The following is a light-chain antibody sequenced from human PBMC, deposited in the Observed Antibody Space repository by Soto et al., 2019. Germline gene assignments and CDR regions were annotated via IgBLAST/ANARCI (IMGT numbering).Light chain of an antibody. J-gene: IGLJ1*01. Sequence: ALTQASSGFGSPGQSLTIPLPRNNSVVWSYNLVSWYQQHPGKAPKLMIYEVSKRPSGVSNRFSGSKSGNTASLTISGLQAEDEADYYCCSYAGSSTFVFGTGTKVTVL. CDR3: CSYAGSSTFV. CDR2: EVS. V-gene: IGLV2-23*02. CDR1: NSVVWSYNL.